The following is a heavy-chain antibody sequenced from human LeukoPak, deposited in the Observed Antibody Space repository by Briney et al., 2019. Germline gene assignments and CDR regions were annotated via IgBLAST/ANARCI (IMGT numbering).Heavy chain of an antibody. J-gene: IGHJ4*02. Sequence: AGGSLRLSCAASGFTVSSNYMSWVRQAPGKGLEWVSVIYSGGSTYYADSVKGRFTIPRDNSKNTLYLQMNSLRAEDTAVYYCARDGETMVRGVITTTDYWGQGTLVTVSS. CDR2: IYSGGST. D-gene: IGHD3-10*01. V-gene: IGHV3-53*01. CDR1: GFTVSSNY. CDR3: ARDGETMVRGVITTTDY.